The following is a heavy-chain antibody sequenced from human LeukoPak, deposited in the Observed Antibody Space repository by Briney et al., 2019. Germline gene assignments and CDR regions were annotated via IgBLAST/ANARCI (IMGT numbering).Heavy chain of an antibody. V-gene: IGHV3-23*01. CDR1: GFTFSSYA. Sequence: PGGSLRLSCAASGFTFSSYAMSWVRQAPGKGLEWVSAISGSGGSTYYADSMKGRFTISRDNSKNTLYLQMNSLRAEDTAVYYCARSMTTDYYYYGMDVWGQGTTVTVSS. D-gene: IGHD4-11*01. J-gene: IGHJ6*02. CDR2: ISGSGGST. CDR3: ARSMTTDYYYYGMDV.